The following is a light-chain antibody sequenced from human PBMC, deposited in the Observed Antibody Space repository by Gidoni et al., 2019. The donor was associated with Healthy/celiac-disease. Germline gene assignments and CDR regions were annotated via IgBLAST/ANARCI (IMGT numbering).Light chain of an antibody. CDR1: QSISSY. J-gene: IGKJ2*01. CDR2: AAS. V-gene: IGKV1-39*01. Sequence: DIQMTQSPSSLSASVGDRVTITCRASQSISSYLNWYQQKPGKAPKLLIYAASSFQSGVPSRFSGRGSVTDFTLTISSLQPEDFATYYCPQSYSTPYTFGQGTKLEIK. CDR3: PQSYSTPYT.